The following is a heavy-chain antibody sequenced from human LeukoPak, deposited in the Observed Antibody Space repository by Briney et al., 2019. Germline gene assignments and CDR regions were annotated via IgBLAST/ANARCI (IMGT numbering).Heavy chain of an antibody. CDR2: ITSSGGNT. CDR1: GFTFSSYA. D-gene: IGHD2-2*01. CDR3: AKGYCSTTNCYAFDI. J-gene: IGHJ3*02. Sequence: GGSLRLSCAGSGFTFSSYAMSWVRQAPGKGLEWVSAITSSGGNTFYADSVKGRFTISRDSSKNTLYLQMNSLRAEDTAVYYCAKGYCSTTNCYAFDIWGQGTMVTVSS. V-gene: IGHV3-23*01.